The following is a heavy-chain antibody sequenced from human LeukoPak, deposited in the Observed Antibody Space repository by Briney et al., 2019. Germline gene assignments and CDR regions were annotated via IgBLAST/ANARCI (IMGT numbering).Heavy chain of an antibody. D-gene: IGHD4-17*01. V-gene: IGHV4-59*01. J-gene: IGHJ4*02. CDR2: IYSSGST. CDR3: ARGGEAGLAD. Sequence: SETLSLTCTVSGASMSSYYWTCIRQPPGKELEWIGYIYSSGSTNSNPSLKSRVTISVDTSKNQFSLNLSSVTAADTAVYYCARGGEAGLADWGQGTLVTVSS. CDR1: GASMSSYY.